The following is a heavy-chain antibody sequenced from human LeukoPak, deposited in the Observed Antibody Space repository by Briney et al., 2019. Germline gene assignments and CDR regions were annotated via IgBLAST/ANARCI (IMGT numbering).Heavy chain of an antibody. D-gene: IGHD1-1*01. CDR1: GFTFSSYE. J-gene: IGHJ4*02. CDR2: IISSGTTK. Sequence: GGSLRLSCAASGFTFSSYEMIWVRQAPGKGLEWISYIISSGTTKYYADSVKGRFTISRDNAKNSLYLQMNSLRAEDTAVYYCARETMEFDYWGQGTLVTVSS. CDR3: ARETMEFDY. V-gene: IGHV3-48*03.